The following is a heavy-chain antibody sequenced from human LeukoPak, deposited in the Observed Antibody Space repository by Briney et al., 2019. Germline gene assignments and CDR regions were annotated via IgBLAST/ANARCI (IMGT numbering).Heavy chain of an antibody. D-gene: IGHD1-1*01. Sequence: GGSLRLSCAASGFTFSSYAMCWVRQAPGEGLEWVSTISISGGGTYYADSVQGRFTISRDNSKNTLYLQMNSLRAEDTAVYYCAKGWNLLDYWGQGTLVTVSS. CDR2: ISISGGGT. CDR1: GFTFSSYA. J-gene: IGHJ4*02. CDR3: AKGWNLLDY. V-gene: IGHV3-23*01.